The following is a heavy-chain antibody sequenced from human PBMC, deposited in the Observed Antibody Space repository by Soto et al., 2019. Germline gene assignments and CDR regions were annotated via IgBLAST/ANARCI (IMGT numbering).Heavy chain of an antibody. Sequence: PSETLSLTCTVSGGSISSGDYYWSWIRQPPGKGLEWIGYIYYSGSTYYNPSLKSRVTISVDTSKNQFSLKLSSVTAADTAVYYCSCGYSGYDLLKKTYHYYGMDVWGQGNTVTV. D-gene: IGHD5-12*01. J-gene: IGHJ6*02. CDR2: IYYSGST. CDR3: SCGYSGYDLLKKTYHYYGMDV. V-gene: IGHV4-30-4*01. CDR1: GGSISSGDYY.